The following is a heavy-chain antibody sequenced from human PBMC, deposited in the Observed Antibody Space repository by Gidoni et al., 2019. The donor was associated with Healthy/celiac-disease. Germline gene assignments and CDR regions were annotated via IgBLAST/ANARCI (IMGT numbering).Heavy chain of an antibody. CDR2: INHSGST. D-gene: IGHD3-3*01. J-gene: IGHJ4*02. V-gene: IGHV4-34*01. CDR1: GVPFSGYY. Sequence: QVQLQQWGAGLLKPSETLSLTCAVYGVPFSGYYWSWICQPPGKGLEWIGEINHSGSTNYNPSLKSRVTISVDTSKNQFSLKLSSVTAADTAVYYCARVRMRYDFWSVDYWGQGTLVTVSS. CDR3: ARVRMRYDFWSVDY.